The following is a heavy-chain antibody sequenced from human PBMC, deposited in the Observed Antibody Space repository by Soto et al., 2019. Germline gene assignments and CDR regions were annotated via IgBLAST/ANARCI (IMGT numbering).Heavy chain of an antibody. D-gene: IGHD2-21*02. Sequence: RASLKVSCKTSGFTFTNSAVQRVRQARGQRLEWIGWIIVASGRTNYAREVQERVTISRDTSTSTAYMELSGLRSEDTAVYYCVAELYSGGGCCSFDFWGQGTMVTVSS. V-gene: IGHV1-58*01. J-gene: IGHJ3*01. CDR2: IIVASGRT. CDR1: GFTFTNSA. CDR3: VAELYSGGGCCSFDF.